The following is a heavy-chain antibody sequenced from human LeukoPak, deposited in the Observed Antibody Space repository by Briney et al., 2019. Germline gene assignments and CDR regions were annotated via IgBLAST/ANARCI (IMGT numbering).Heavy chain of an antibody. CDR1: GGSISSYY. CDR3: ARGSGSYPPLDY. D-gene: IGHD3-10*01. V-gene: IGHV4-4*07. CDR2: IFGSGST. J-gene: IGHJ4*02. Sequence: SETLSLTCTVSGGSISSYYWSWIRQPAGEGLEWIGRIFGSGSTNYNPSLKSRLTMSVDTSKNQFSLKLTSVTATDTAVYYCARGSGSYPPLDYWGQGTLVTVFS.